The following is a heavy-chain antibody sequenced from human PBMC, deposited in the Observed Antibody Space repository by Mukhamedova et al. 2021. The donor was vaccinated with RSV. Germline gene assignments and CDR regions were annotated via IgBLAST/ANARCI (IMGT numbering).Heavy chain of an antibody. D-gene: IGHD3-10*01. CDR3: SRGSIATGGPGVFGP. J-gene: IGHJ5*02. CDR2: IYRNGNT. Sequence: GWIRQSPVKGLEWIGTIYRNGNTHYNPSLTSRVTLSVDTSNNQFSLKLGSVTAADTAVYYCSRGSIATGGPGVFGPWCQGSLV. V-gene: IGHV4-39*01.